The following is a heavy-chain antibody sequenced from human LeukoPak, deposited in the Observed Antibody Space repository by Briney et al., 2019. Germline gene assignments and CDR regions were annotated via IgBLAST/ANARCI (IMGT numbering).Heavy chain of an antibody. J-gene: IGHJ4*02. CDR1: GGSMSSYY. V-gene: IGHV4-39*07. D-gene: IGHD1-1*01. CDR3: ARPNWNDLHFDY. CDR2: IYYSGNT. Sequence: SETLSLTCTVSGGSMSSYYWGWIRQPPGKGLEWIGSIYYSGNTYYNPSLKSRVTISVDTSKNQLSLRLSSVTAADTAVYYCARPNWNDLHFDYWGQGTLVTVSS.